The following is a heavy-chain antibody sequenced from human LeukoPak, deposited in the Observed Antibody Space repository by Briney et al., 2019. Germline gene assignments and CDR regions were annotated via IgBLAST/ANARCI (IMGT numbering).Heavy chain of an antibody. CDR2: ISACNGNT. J-gene: IGHJ5*02. V-gene: IGHV1-18*01. D-gene: IGHD3-10*01. CDR1: GYTFTSYG. CDR3: AGAMGAIYYGSGSYENWFDP. Sequence: GASVKVSCKASGYTFTSYGISWVRQAPGQGLEWMGWISACNGNTNYAQKLQGRVTMTTDTSTSTAYMELRSLRSDDTAVYYCAGAMGAIYYGSGSYENWFDPWGQGTLVTVSS.